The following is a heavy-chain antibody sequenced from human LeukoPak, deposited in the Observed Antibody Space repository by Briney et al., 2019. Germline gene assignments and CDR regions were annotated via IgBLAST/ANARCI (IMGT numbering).Heavy chain of an antibody. CDR1: GFTFSSYG. CDR2: IRYDGSNK. J-gene: IGHJ6*03. V-gene: IGHV3-30*02. D-gene: IGHD6-13*01. Sequence: GGSLRLSCAASGFTFSSYGMHWVRQAPGKGLEWVAFIRYDGSNKYYADSVKGRFTISRDNSKNTLYLQMNSLRAEDTAVYYCAKDLGGIASRRAYYYYYMDVWGKGTTVTVSS. CDR3: AKDLGGIASRRAYYYYYMDV.